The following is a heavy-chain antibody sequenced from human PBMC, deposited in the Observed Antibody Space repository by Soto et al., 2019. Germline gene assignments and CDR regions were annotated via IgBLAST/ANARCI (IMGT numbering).Heavy chain of an antibody. Sequence: QVQLQESGPGLVTPSQTLSLTCTVSGDSITRDDYYWSWIRQPPGKGLEWIGYILYSGTTYYNPSLKGRLILSLDTSKNQFALNLTSVTAADTAVYYFARDGAPLYYGMDLWGQGTTVTVSS. CDR3: ARDGAPLYYGMDL. J-gene: IGHJ6*02. CDR1: GDSITRDDYY. CDR2: ILYSGTT. D-gene: IGHD3-10*01. V-gene: IGHV4-30-4*01.